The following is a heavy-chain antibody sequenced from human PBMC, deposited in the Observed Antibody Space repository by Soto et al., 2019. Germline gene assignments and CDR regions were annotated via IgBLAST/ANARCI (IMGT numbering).Heavy chain of an antibody. J-gene: IGHJ4*02. CDR3: ARDPRRGSYYGDHFDY. V-gene: IGHV1-2*02. Sequence: QVQLVQSGAEVKKPGASVKVSCKASGYTFTGYYMHWVRQAPGQGLEWMGWMNPNSGGTNYAQKFQGRVTMTRDTSISTAYMELSRLRSDDTAVYYCARDPRRGSYYGDHFDYWGQGTLVTVSS. D-gene: IGHD1-26*01. CDR1: GYTFTGYY. CDR2: MNPNSGGT.